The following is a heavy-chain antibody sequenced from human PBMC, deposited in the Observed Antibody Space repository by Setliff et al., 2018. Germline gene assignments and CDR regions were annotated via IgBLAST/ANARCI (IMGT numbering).Heavy chain of an antibody. CDR1: GGSISSGGYY. D-gene: IGHD6-19*01. V-gene: IGHV4-31*03. CDR2: IYYSGSTS. J-gene: IGHJ4*02. Sequence: SETLSLTCNVSGGSISSGGYYWSWIRQHPGKGLEWIGYIYYSGSTSYYNPSLKSRVTISVDTSKNQFSLKLSSVTAADTAVYYCARGRAGHSGHWGQGTLVTVSS. CDR3: ARGRAGHSGH.